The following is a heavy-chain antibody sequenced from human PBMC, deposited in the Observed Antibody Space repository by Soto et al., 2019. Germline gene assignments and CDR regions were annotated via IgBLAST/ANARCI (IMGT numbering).Heavy chain of an antibody. CDR1: GGSFSGYY. CDR3: ARKYLPYYGSGSPYGMDV. D-gene: IGHD3-10*01. J-gene: IGHJ6*02. Sequence: QVQLQQWGAGLLKPSETLSLTCGVYGGSFSGYYWSWIRQPPGKGLEWIGEVNHSGSTNYNPSLKTRSTITVDPSNNQFSLKLSSVTAADTALYYCARKYLPYYGSGSPYGMDVWGQGTTVTVSS. V-gene: IGHV4-34*01. CDR2: VNHSGST.